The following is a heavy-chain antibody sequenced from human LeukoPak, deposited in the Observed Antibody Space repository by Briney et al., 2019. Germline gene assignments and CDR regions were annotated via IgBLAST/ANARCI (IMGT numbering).Heavy chain of an antibody. CDR3: ARDPPPAWFGESSYYYYGMDV. J-gene: IGHJ6*04. V-gene: IGHV3-21*01. CDR2: ISSSSSYI. D-gene: IGHD3-10*01. CDR1: GFTFSSYS. Sequence: RSGGSLRLSCAASGFTFSSYSMNWVRQAPGKGLEWVSSISSSSSYIYYADSVKGRFTISRDNAKNSLYLQMNSPRAEDTAVYYCARDPPPAWFGESSYYYYGMDVWGKGTTVTVSS.